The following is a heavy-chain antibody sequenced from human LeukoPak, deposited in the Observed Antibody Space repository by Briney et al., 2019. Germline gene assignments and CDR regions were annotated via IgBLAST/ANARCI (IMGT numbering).Heavy chain of an antibody. V-gene: IGHV3-30*02. CDR1: GFTFSSCG. CDR3: ATRGIAAAGWFDY. CDR2: IRYDGSNE. J-gene: IGHJ4*02. Sequence: GGSLRLSCATSGFTFSSCGMYWVRQAPGKGLEWVAFIRYDGSNENYADSVKGRFTISRDNSKNTLYLQMNSLRAEDTAVYYCATRGIAAAGWFDYWGQGTLVTVSS. D-gene: IGHD6-13*01.